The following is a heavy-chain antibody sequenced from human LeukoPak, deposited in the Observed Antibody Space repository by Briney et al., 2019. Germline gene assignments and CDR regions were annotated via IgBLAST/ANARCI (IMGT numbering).Heavy chain of an antibody. V-gene: IGHV1-24*01. CDR3: ATDRWFDP. CDR2: FDPEDGET. CDR1: GDTFIRYG. J-gene: IGHJ5*02. Sequence: ASVKVSCKASGDTFIRYGISWVRQAPGKGIEWMGGFDPEDGETIYAQKFQGRVTMTEDTSTDTAYMELSSLRSEDTAVYYCATDRWFDPWGQGTLVTVSS.